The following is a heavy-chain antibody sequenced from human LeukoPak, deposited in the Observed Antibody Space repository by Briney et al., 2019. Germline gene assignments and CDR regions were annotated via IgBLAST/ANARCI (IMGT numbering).Heavy chain of an antibody. Sequence: PGGSLRLSCVASGFAFDFRVSGMHWVRQAPGKGLEWVAFIQYDDSEESYADSLKGRCTTSRDNSKKTVSLQVNSLRPVDTAVYYCAKDLCASCYGFDYWGQGTLVTVSS. CDR3: AKDLCASCYGFDY. CDR1: GFAFDFRVSG. D-gene: IGHD2-2*01. V-gene: IGHV3-30*02. CDR2: IQYDDSEE. J-gene: IGHJ4*02.